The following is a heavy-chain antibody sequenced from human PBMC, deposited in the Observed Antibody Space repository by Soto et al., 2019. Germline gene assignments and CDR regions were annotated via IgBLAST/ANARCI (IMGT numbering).Heavy chain of an antibody. D-gene: IGHD1-26*01. CDR3: AKNQGVELVPLATVDWFDP. V-gene: IGHV3-23*01. Sequence: GGSLRLSCAASGFTFSSYAMSWVRQAPGKGLEWISSISGSGFKKYYADSVKGRFTISRDNSKSTVYLELNNLSAEDTAVYHCAKNQGVELVPLATVDWFDPWGQGSVVTVSS. CDR2: ISGSGFKK. CDR1: GFTFSSYA. J-gene: IGHJ5*02.